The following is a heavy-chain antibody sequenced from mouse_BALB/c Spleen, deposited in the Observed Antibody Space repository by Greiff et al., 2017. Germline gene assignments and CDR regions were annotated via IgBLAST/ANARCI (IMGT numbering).Heavy chain of an antibody. Sequence: QVQLKQPGADLVKPGASVKLSCKASGYTFTSYWMHWVKQRPGQGLEWIGEINPSNGRTNYNEKFKSKATLTVDKSSSTAYMQLSSLTSEDSAVYYCARRGDYRYDGYFDVWGAGTTVTVSS. CDR2: INPSNGRT. J-gene: IGHJ1*01. CDR1: GYTFTSYW. CDR3: ARRGDYRYDGYFDV. V-gene: IGHV1S81*02. D-gene: IGHD2-14*01.